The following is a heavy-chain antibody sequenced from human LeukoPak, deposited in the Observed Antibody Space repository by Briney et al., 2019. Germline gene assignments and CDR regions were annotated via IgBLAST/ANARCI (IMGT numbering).Heavy chain of an antibody. J-gene: IGHJ6*03. V-gene: IGHV3-30*01. D-gene: IGHD2-2*01. CDR2: ISYDGSNK. CDR3: TARPYCSSTSCYATYYYYYMDV. CDR1: GFTFSSYA. Sequence: LGGSLRLSCAASGFTFSSYAMHWVRQAPGKGLERVAVISYDGSNKYYADSVKGRFTISRDNSKNTLYLQMNSLRTEDTAVYYCTARPYCSSTSCYATYYYYYMDVWGKGTTVTVSS.